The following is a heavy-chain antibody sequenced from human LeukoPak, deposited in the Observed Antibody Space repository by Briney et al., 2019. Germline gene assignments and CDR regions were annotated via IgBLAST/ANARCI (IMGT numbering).Heavy chain of an antibody. CDR3: ARLREIPVFGVVTKSTSYFDY. D-gene: IGHD3-3*01. CDR2: IKQDRSEK. J-gene: IGHJ4*02. CDR1: GFTFSTYA. V-gene: IGHV3-7*01. Sequence: GGSLRLSCAASGFTFSTYAMSWVRQAPGKGLELVANIKQDRSEKYYVDSVKGRFTISRDNAKNSLYLQMNSLRAEDTAVYYCARLREIPVFGVVTKSTSYFDYWGQGTLVTVSS.